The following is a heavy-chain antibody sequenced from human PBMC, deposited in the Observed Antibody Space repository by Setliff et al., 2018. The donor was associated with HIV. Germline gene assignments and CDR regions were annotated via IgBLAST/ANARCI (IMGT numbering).Heavy chain of an antibody. J-gene: IGHJ1*01. CDR1: GGSFSGYC. D-gene: IGHD6-6*01. CDR2: INHSGST. V-gene: IGHV4-34*01. Sequence: SETLSLTCAVYGGSFSGYCWSWIRQPPGKGLEWIGEINHSGSTNYNPSLKSRVTISVDTSKNQFSLKLSSVTAANTAVYYCARGSPASIAARPWYFQHWGQGTLVTVSS. CDR3: ARGSPASIAARPWYFQH.